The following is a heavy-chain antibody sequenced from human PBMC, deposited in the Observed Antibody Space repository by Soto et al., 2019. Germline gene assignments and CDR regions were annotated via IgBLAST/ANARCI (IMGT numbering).Heavy chain of an antibody. V-gene: IGHV4-59*01. CDR2: FCYTGST. CDR1: GGSISGRC. J-gene: IGHJ5*02. D-gene: IGHD3-22*01. Sequence: PAETLSLTCTVSGGSISGRCWSWVRQSPGRGLEWIGYFCYTGSTNYNPSLKSRVTISVDRSKTQCSLKLTSVTAADTAVYYCATTHYDSSGYSIIDPWGQGTPVTVSS. CDR3: ATTHYDSSGYSIIDP.